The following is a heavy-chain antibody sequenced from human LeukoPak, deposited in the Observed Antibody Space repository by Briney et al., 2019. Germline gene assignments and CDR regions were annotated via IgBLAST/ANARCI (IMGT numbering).Heavy chain of an antibody. V-gene: IGHV1-8*01. CDR3: ARSPVGVRKKHDF. J-gene: IGHJ4*02. CDR1: GYTFTSYD. Sequence: ASVKVSCKASGYTFTSYDINWVRQATGQALEWMGWMNPTSGHAGYAQNFQGRVTMTRDTSISTAYMELNSLTSEDTAVYYCARSPVGVRKKHDFWGQGTLVIVSS. D-gene: IGHD3-10*01. CDR2: MNPTSGHA.